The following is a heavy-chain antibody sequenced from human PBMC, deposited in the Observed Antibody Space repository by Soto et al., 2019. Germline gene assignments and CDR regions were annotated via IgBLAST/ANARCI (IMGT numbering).Heavy chain of an antibody. V-gene: IGHV1-18*01. CDR2: ISTYNSNT. D-gene: IGHD2-15*01. CDR3: AREGYCSSGSCALYSHEYFGMDV. CDR1: GYSFTRYG. Sequence: QVQLVQPGAEVKKPGASVKVSCKASGYSFTRYGISWVRQAPGQGLEWMGWISTYNSNTNYAQKLKGRVTLTTGTSTDTAFMELRSLTSDDTAVYYCAREGYCSSGSCALYSHEYFGMDVWGQGTTVTVSS. J-gene: IGHJ6*02.